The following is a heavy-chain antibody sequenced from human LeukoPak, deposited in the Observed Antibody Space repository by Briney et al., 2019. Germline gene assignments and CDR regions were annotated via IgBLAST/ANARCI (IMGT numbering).Heavy chain of an antibody. D-gene: IGHD2-2*02. CDR2: IYPGDSDT. CDR1: GYSFTNYW. J-gene: IGHJ4*02. Sequence: GESLKISCKGSGYSFTNYWIGWVRQMPGKGLEWMGIIYPGDSDTRYSPSFQGHVTISVDKSISTAYLQWGSLKVSDTAMYYCARHISGGDVVVVPAAIPYEYWGQGTLVTVSS. V-gene: IGHV5-51*01. CDR3: ARHISGGDVVVVPAAIPYEY.